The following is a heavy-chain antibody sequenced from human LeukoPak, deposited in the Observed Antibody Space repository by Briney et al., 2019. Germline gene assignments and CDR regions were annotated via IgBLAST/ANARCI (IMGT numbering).Heavy chain of an antibody. Sequence: ASVKVSCKASGYTFTGYYMHWVRQAPGQGLEWMGWISAYNGNTNYAQKLQGRVTMTTDTSTSTAYMELRSLRSDDTAVYYCASYGSGSYKYGYWGQGTLVTVSS. J-gene: IGHJ4*02. D-gene: IGHD3-10*01. CDR1: GYTFTGYY. V-gene: IGHV1-18*04. CDR2: ISAYNGNT. CDR3: ASYGSGSYKYGY.